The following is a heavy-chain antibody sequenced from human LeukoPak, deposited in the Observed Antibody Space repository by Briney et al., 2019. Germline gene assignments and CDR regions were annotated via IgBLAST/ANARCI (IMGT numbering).Heavy chain of an antibody. CDR2: ISYSGII. CDR1: GGSISGFY. Sequence: SETLSLTCTVSGGSISGFYWSWVRHPPGKGLEWIGYISYSGIINYNPSLKSLFTISVDTSKNQFSLKLSSVTAADTAVYYCARDYGGKFDFWGQGTLVTVSS. CDR3: ARDYGGKFDF. D-gene: IGHD4-23*01. V-gene: IGHV4-59*01. J-gene: IGHJ4*02.